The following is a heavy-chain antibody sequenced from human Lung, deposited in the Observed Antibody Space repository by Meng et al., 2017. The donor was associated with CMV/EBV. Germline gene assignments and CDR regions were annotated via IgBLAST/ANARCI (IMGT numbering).Heavy chain of an antibody. CDR2: ISVYNGNT. Sequence: KVSFKASGYTSPSYGINWVRPAPGRGLEWMCWISVYNGNTNYAQKLQTTLTMPTDTSTSTAYTDLRSLRSDDPAVYYCARSPSPFDYWGLGTLVTVSS. J-gene: IGHJ4*02. CDR3: ARSPSPFDY. CDR1: GYTSPSYG. V-gene: IGHV1-18*01.